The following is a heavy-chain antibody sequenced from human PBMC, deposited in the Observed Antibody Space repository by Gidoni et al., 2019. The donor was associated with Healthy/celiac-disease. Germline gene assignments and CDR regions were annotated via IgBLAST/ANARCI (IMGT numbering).Heavy chain of an antibody. CDR1: GGSIRSGSISSGSYY. D-gene: IGHD2-15*01. CDR2: IYTRGST. V-gene: IGHV4-61*02. J-gene: IGHJ5*02. CDR3: ARGGPGSCSGGSCYSRFDP. Sequence: QVQLQESGPGLVKPSQTLSLTCTVSGGSIRSGSISSGSYYWSWIRQPAGKGLEWIGRIYTRGSTNYNPSLKSRVTISVDTSKNQFSLKLSSVTAADTAVYYCARGGPGSCSGGSCYSRFDPWGQGTLVTVSS.